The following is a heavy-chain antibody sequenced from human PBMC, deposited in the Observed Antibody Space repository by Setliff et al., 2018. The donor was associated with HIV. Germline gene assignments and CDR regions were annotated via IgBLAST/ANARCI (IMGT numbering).Heavy chain of an antibody. V-gene: IGHV3-21*01. CDR3: ARDKGSSSCTD. J-gene: IGHJ4*02. D-gene: IGHD6-13*01. Sequence: GGSLRLSCAASGFTFSSYSMNWVRQAPGKGLEWVSSISSSSSYIYYAESVKGRFTISRDNAKNALYLQMNSLRAEDTAVYYCARDKGSSSCTDWGQGTLVTVSS. CDR2: ISSSSSYI. CDR1: GFTFSSYS.